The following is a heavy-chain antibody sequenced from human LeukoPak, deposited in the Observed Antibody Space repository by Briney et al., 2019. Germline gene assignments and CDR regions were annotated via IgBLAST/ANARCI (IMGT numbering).Heavy chain of an antibody. CDR3: AKGYDARGYYFDS. J-gene: IGHJ4*02. V-gene: IGHV3-23*01. CDR2: ISDSGGST. CDR1: GFTFSSYA. D-gene: IGHD3-22*01. Sequence: GGSLRLSCAAAGFTFSSYAMSWVRQAPGLGLEWVSAISDSGGSTFYADSVKGRFTISRDNPKNTLYLQVNSLRVDDTAVYYCAKGYDARGYYFDSWGQGTLVTVSS.